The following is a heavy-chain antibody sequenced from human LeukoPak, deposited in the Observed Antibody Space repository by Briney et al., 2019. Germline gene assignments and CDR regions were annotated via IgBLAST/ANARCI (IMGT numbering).Heavy chain of an antibody. J-gene: IGHJ5*02. V-gene: IGHV3-64D*06. CDR1: GFPFSSYA. D-gene: IGHD2-2*01. Sequence: GGSLRLSCSASGFPFSSYAMHWVRQAPGKGLQYVSAISSNGGSTYYADSVKSRFTISRDNSKNTLYLQMSSLRAEDTAVYYCVKDSEVVPAMANWFDPWGQGTLVTVSS. CDR2: ISSNGGST. CDR3: VKDSEVVPAMANWFDP.